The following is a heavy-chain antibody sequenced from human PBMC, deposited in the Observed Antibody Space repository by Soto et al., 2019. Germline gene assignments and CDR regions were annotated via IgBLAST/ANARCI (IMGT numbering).Heavy chain of an antibody. Sequence: GESLKISCAASGFNVSVNYMNWVRQAPGKGLEWVSVINGGGSTNYADSVRGRFTISRDTSKNTLSLQMNSLRAEGTAVYYCVRENYYYGMDVWGQGTTVTVSS. CDR1: GFNVSVNY. CDR3: VRENYYYGMDV. V-gene: IGHV3-53*01. J-gene: IGHJ6*02. CDR2: INGGGST.